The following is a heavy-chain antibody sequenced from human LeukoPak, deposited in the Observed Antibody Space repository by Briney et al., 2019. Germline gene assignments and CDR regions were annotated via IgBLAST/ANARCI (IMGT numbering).Heavy chain of an antibody. CDR1: GYTFTGYY. CDR3: ARASSGWPIYY. V-gene: IGHV1-2*02. CDR2: ISPNSGGT. J-gene: IGHJ4*02. D-gene: IGHD6-19*01. Sequence: ASVKVSCKASGYTFTGYYMHWVRQAPGQGLEWMGWISPNSGGTNYAQKFQGRVTMTRDTSISTADMELSRLRSDDTAVYYCARASSGWPIYYWGQGTLATVSS.